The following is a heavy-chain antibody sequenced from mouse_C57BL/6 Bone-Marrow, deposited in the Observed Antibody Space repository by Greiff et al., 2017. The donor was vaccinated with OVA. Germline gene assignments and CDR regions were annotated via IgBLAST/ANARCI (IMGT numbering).Heavy chain of an antibody. D-gene: IGHD1-1*01. J-gene: IGHJ4*01. CDR2: ISDGGSYT. CDR1: GFTFSSYA. CDR3: ARGSLATVDAMDY. Sequence: EVMLVESGGGLVKPGGSLKLSCAASGFTFSSYAMSWVRQTPEKRLEWVATISDGGSYTYYTDNVKGRFTISRDKAKNKLYLQMSHLKSEVTAIYYCARGSLATVDAMDYWGQGTSVTVSS. V-gene: IGHV5-4*03.